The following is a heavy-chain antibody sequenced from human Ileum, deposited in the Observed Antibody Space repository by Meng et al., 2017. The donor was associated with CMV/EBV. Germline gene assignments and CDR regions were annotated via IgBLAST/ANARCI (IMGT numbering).Heavy chain of an antibody. CDR3: AKQNSGSKGGSDY. Sequence: GGSLRLSCAASGFAFSTYSMNWVRQAPGKGLEWVASISSSSRYTYYADSVKGRFSISRDNAKNSLFLQMNSLRAEDTAVYYCAKQNSGSKGGSDYWGQGTLVTVSS. V-gene: IGHV3-21*01. CDR2: ISSSSRYT. CDR1: GFAFSTYS. D-gene: IGHD1-26*01. J-gene: IGHJ4*02.